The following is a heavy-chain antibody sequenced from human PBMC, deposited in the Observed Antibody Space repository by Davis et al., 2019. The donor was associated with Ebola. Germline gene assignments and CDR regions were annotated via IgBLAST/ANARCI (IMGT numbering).Heavy chain of an antibody. D-gene: IGHD4-17*01. Sequence: GESLKISCAASGFTFSSYSMNWVRQAPGKGLEWVSSISSSSSTIYYADSVKGRFTISRDNAKNSLYLQMNSLRDEDTAVYYCARGRPSTVTKGFYFDYWGQGTLVTVSS. CDR3: ARGRPSTVTKGFYFDY. V-gene: IGHV3-48*02. CDR2: ISSSSSTI. CDR1: GFTFSSYS. J-gene: IGHJ4*02.